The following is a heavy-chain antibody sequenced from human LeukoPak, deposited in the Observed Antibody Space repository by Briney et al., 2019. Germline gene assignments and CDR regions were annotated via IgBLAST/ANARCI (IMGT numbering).Heavy chain of an antibody. Sequence: PSETLSLTCAVYGGSFGDHYWNWIRQPSGKGLEWIGEINHSGTTNYNASLKSRVTISVDTSKNHFSLKLNSMTAADTAVYYCARKASHYSYGLRAIDYWGQGNLVTVSS. J-gene: IGHJ4*02. CDR3: ARKASHYSYGLRAIDY. V-gene: IGHV4-34*01. CDR2: INHSGTT. CDR1: GGSFGDHY. D-gene: IGHD5-18*01.